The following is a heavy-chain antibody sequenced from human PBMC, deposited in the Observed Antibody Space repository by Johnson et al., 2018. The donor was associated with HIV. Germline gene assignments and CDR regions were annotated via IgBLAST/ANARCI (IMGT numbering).Heavy chain of an antibody. CDR3: ALGGIAAREEDAFDI. CDR1: GFTVSSNY. J-gene: IGHJ3*02. D-gene: IGHD6-6*01. CDR2: IYSGGST. V-gene: IGHV3-53*01. Sequence: QLVESGGGLIQPGGSLRLSCAASGFTVSSNYMSWVRQAPGKGLEWVSVIYSGGSTSYAESVKDRFTISRDNSKNTVNLQMDSLRAEDTAVYYCALGGIAAREEDAFDIWGQGTMVTVSS.